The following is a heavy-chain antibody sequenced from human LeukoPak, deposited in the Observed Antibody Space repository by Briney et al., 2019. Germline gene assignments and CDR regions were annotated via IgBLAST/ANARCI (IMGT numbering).Heavy chain of an antibody. Sequence: GGSLRLSCAASGFTFSSYSMNWVRQAPGKGLEWVSSISSSSSYIYYADSVKGRFTISRDNAKNSLYLQMNSLRAEDTAVYYCAREVLVVVVAAVSARWFDPWGQGTLVTVS. V-gene: IGHV3-21*01. CDR3: AREVLVVVVAAVSARWFDP. J-gene: IGHJ5*02. D-gene: IGHD2-15*01. CDR1: GFTFSSYS. CDR2: ISSSSSYI.